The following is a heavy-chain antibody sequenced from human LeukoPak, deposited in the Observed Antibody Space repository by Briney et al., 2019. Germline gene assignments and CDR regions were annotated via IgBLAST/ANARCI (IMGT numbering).Heavy chain of an antibody. Sequence: ASVKVSCKASGYTFTCYGISWVRQAPGQGLEWMGWISAYNGNTNYAQKRQGRVTMTTDRATSTASMELRSLRSDDTAVYYCAREPDPSYSGTPDYWGQGTLVTVSS. CDR1: GYTFTCYG. D-gene: IGHD1-26*01. J-gene: IGHJ4*02. CDR3: AREPDPSYSGTPDY. CDR2: ISAYNGNT. V-gene: IGHV1-18*01.